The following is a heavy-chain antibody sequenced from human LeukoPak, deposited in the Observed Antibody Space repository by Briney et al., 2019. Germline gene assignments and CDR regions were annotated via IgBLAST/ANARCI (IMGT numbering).Heavy chain of an antibody. CDR2: IYYSGST. V-gene: IGHV4-39*01. CDR3: ARHGPRTSSLIVVVTRAHNWFDP. CDR1: GGSISSSSYY. D-gene: IGHD2-21*02. Sequence: PETLSLTCTVSGGSISSSSYYWGWIRQPPGKGLEWIGSIYYSGSTYYNPSLKSRVTISVDTSKNQFSLKLSSVTAADTAVYYCARHGPRTSSLIVVVTRAHNWFDPWGQGTLVTVSS. J-gene: IGHJ5*02.